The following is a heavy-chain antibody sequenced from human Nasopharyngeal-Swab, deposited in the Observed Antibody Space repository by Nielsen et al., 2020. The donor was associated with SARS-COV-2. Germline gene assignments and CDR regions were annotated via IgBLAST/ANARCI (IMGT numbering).Heavy chain of an antibody. CDR2: IDPSDSYT. Sequence: GESLKISCKDSGYSFTSYWISWVRQMPGKGLEWMGSIDPSDSYTNYSPSFQGHVTISADKSISTAYLQWSSLKASDTAMYYCARHQPTIAVDWFDPWGQGTLVTVSS. V-gene: IGHV5-10-1*01. CDR1: GYSFTSYW. J-gene: IGHJ5*02. CDR3: ARHQPTIAVDWFDP. D-gene: IGHD6-19*01.